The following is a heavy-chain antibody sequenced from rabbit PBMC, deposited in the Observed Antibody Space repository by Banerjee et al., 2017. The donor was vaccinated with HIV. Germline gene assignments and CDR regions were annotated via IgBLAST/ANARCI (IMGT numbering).Heavy chain of an antibody. CDR2: MNAGTSGGS. Sequence: QEQLEESGGDLVKPEGSLTLTCTASGFSFSSRYWICWVRQAPGKGLEWIGCMNAGTSGGSYYARWAKGRFTISKTSSTTVTLQMTSLTAADTATYFCARNLGDWRNLWGQGTLVTVS. V-gene: IGHV1S45*01. CDR1: GFSFSSRYW. D-gene: IGHD5-1*01. J-gene: IGHJ4*01. CDR3: ARNLGDWRNL.